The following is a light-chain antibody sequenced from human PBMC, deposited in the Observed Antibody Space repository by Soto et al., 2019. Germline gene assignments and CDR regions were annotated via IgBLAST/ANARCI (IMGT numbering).Light chain of an antibody. V-gene: IGLV2-14*01. CDR3: SSYTSSSTWV. CDR2: EVS. CDR1: SSDVGGYNY. Sequence: QSGLTQPASVSGSPGQSITISCTGTSSDVGGYNYVSWYQQHPGKAPKVMIYEVSNRPSGVSNRFSASKSGKTASLTISGLQAEDEADYYCSSYTSSSTWVFGGGTKVTVL. J-gene: IGLJ3*02.